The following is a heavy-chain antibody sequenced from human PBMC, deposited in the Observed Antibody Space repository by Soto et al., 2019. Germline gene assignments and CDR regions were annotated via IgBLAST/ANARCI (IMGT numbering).Heavy chain of an antibody. Sequence: PSETLSLTCTVSGGSISSYYWSWIRQPPGKGLEWIGYIYYSGSTNYNPSLKSRVTISVDTSKNQFSLKLSSVTAADTAVYYCAREATYYYDSSGFEAAGPDDYWGQGTLVTVS. D-gene: IGHD3-22*01. V-gene: IGHV4-59*12. CDR3: AREATYYYDSSGFEAAGPDDY. CDR2: IYYSGST. CDR1: GGSISSYY. J-gene: IGHJ4*02.